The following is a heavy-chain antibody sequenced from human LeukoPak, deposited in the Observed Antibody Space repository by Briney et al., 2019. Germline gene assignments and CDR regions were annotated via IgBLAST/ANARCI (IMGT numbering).Heavy chain of an antibody. V-gene: IGHV1-18*01. CDR3: ARYGYGGNSFYYYYYMDV. CDR1: GYTFTSYG. D-gene: IGHD4-23*01. J-gene: IGHJ6*03. Sequence: GASVKVSCKASGYTFTSYGISWVRQAPGQGLEWMGWISAYNGNTNYAQKLQGRVTMTTDTSTSTAYMELRSLRSDDTAVYYCARYGYGGNSFYYYYYMDVWGKGTTVTVSS. CDR2: ISAYNGNT.